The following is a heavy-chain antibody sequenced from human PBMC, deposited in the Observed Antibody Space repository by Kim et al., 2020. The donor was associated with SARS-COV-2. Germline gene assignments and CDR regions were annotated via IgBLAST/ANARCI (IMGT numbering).Heavy chain of an antibody. Sequence: GGSLRLSCAASGFTFSSYAMSWVRQAPGKGLEWVSAISGSGGSTYYADSVKGRFTISRDNSKNTLYLQMNSLRAEDTAVYYCAKIKDEGAKFVYYFDYWGQGTLVTVSS. V-gene: IGHV3-23*01. CDR3: AKIKDEGAKFVYYFDY. CDR1: GFTFSSYA. J-gene: IGHJ4*02. CDR2: ISGSGGST. D-gene: IGHD1-26*01.